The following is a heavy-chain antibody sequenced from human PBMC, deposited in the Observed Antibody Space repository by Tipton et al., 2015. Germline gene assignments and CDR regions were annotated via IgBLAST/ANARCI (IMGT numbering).Heavy chain of an antibody. D-gene: IGHD5-24*01. J-gene: IGHJ6*02. V-gene: IGHV4-59*01. CDR2: IQYSGST. CDR1: SDSISKYY. CDR3: ARDLEHGMDV. Sequence: TLSLTCSVSSDSISKYYWSWIRQPPGKELEWIGYIQYSGSTNYNPSLKSRVTISIDTSKNQFSLRLSSVTAADTAVCYCARDLEHGMDVWGQGTTVTVSS.